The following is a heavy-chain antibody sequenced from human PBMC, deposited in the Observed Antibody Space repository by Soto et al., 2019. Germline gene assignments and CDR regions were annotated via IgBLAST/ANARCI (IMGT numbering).Heavy chain of an antibody. J-gene: IGHJ4*02. D-gene: IGHD5-18*01. CDR1: GGSINGYF. V-gene: IGHV4-59*08. Sequence: QVQLQESGPGLVKPSEILSLTCTVSGGSINGYFWSWIRQPPGKGLEWIGYIYYSGSTSYNPSLKIRATISVKTSKNQFSLQLSSVTAADTALYFCERHDMAMVRVSYLDQWGQGALVTVSS. CDR3: ERHDMAMVRVSYLDQ. CDR2: IYYSGST.